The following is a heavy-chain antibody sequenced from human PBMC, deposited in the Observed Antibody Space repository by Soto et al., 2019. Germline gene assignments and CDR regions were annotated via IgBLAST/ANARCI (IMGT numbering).Heavy chain of an antibody. Sequence: QVQLQESGPGLVKPSQPLSLTCTVSGGSISSGDYYWSWIRQPPGTGLEWIGDIYYSGSTTYNPSLKRRVTISVETSKNQFSLKLSSVTAADTAVYYCARASPVVTDVWGQGTTVTVYS. CDR3: ARASPVVTDV. D-gene: IGHD5-18*01. V-gene: IGHV4-30-4*01. CDR2: IYYSGST. J-gene: IGHJ6*02. CDR1: GGSISSGDYY.